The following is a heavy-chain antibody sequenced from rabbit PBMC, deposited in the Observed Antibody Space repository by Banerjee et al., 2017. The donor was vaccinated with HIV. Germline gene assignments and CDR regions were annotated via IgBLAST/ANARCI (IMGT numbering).Heavy chain of an antibody. CDR1: GFSFSGSYN. V-gene: IGHV1S40*01. CDR2: IYVSIIAST. Sequence: QSLEESGGDLVKPEGSLTLTCTASGFSFSGSYNVCWVRQAPGKGLEWIACIYVSIIASTDYASWAKGRFTISKTSSTTVTLQMTSLTAADTATYFCARDPGVGYGYGYYFNLWGPGTLVTVS. J-gene: IGHJ4*01. CDR3: ARDPGVGYGYGYYFNL. D-gene: IGHD6-1*01.